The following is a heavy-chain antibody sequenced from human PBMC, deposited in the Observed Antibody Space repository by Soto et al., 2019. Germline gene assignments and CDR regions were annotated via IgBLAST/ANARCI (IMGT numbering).Heavy chain of an antibody. CDR3: AKGGWGSNSWYYFDY. CDR2: ISGSGGST. D-gene: IGHD6-13*01. CDR1: GFTFSNYA. V-gene: IGHV3-23*01. J-gene: IGHJ4*02. Sequence: GGSLRLSCAASGFTFSNYAVTWVRQAPGKGLEWVSAISGSGGSTYYADSVKGRFTISRDNSKNTLYLQMNSLRAEDAAVYYCAKGGWGSNSWYYFDYWGQGTLVTVSS.